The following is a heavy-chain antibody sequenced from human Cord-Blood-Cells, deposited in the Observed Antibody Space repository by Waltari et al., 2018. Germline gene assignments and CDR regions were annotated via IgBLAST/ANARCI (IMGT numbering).Heavy chain of an antibody. V-gene: IGHV4-34*01. D-gene: IGHD3-10*01. Sequence: QVQLQQWGAGLLKPSETLSFSGYYWSWTRQPPGKGLEWIGEINHSGSTNYNPSLKSRVTISVDTSKNQFSLKLSSVTAADTAVYYCARSGLYGSGSYYNWFDP. CDR2: INHSGST. J-gene: IGHJ5*02. CDR3: ARSGLYGSGSYYNWFDP. CDR1: FSGYY.